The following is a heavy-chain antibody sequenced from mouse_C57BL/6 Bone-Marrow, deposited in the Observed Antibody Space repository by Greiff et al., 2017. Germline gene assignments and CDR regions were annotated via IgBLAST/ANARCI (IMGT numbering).Heavy chain of an antibody. Sequence: EVQLVESGGGLVKPGGSLTLSCAASGFTFSDYGMHWVRQAPEKGLEWVAYISSGSSTISYADPVKGRFTITRDNAKNTLFLQMTGQRSEDTAMYYCARPRVYWYFDVWGTGTTVTVSS. V-gene: IGHV5-17*01. CDR1: GFTFSDYG. CDR3: ARPRVYWYFDV. CDR2: ISSGSSTI. J-gene: IGHJ1*03.